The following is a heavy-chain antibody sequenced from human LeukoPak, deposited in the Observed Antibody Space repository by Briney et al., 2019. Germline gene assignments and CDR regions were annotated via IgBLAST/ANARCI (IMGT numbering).Heavy chain of an antibody. J-gene: IGHJ4*02. CDR2: IFDSGST. D-gene: IGHD3-16*02. V-gene: IGHV4-4*07. CDR1: GGSISSYY. CDR3: ARSRRYVWGSYRDFDY. Sequence: SETLSLTCTVSGGSISSYYWSWIRQPAGKGLEWIGRIFDSGSTNYNPSLKSRVTISVDTSKNQFSLKLSSVTAADTAVYYCARSRRYVWGSYRDFDYWGQGTLVTVSS.